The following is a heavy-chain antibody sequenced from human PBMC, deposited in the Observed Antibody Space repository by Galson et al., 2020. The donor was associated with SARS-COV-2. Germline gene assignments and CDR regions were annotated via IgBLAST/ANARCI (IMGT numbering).Heavy chain of an antibody. CDR3: ARRDLGSGYYNYFDY. CDR1: GGSISSSSYY. CDR2: IYYSGST. Sequence: SETLSLTCTVSGGSISSSSYYWGWIRQPPGKGLEWIGSIYYSGSTYYNPSLKSRVTISVDTSKNQFSLKLSSVTAADTAVYYCARRDLGSGYYNYFDYWGQGTLVTVSS. D-gene: IGHD3-22*01. V-gene: IGHV4-39*01. J-gene: IGHJ4*02.